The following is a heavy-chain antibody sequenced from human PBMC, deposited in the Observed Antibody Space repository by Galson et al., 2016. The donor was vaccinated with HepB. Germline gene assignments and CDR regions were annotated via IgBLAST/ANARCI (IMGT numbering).Heavy chain of an antibody. D-gene: IGHD3-22*01. J-gene: IGHJ4*02. V-gene: IGHV1-24*01. CDR3: ATHRSNDSNGYYYVFDF. CDR1: GYTLTRLS. Sequence: SVKVSCKVSGYTLTRLSIHWVRQAPGKGLEWMGRFDPEDGETIYAQRFQGRVTMTEDTSTDTAYMELGSLRSEDTAVYYCATHRSNDSNGYYYVFDFWGQGTLVTVSS. CDR2: FDPEDGET.